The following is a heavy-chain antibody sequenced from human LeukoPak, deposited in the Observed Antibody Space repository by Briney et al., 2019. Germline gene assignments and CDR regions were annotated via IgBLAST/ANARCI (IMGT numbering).Heavy chain of an antibody. CDR2: INHSGST. CDR3: ARGIRITMVRGVIPTPVNWFDP. J-gene: IGHJ5*02. CDR1: GGSFSGYY. Sequence: SETLSLTCAVYGGSFSGYYWSWIRQPPGKGLEWIGEINHSGSTNYNPSLKSRVTISVDTSKNQCSLKLSSVTAADTAVYYCARGIRITMVRGVIPTPVNWFDPWGQGTLVTVSS. V-gene: IGHV4-34*01. D-gene: IGHD3-10*01.